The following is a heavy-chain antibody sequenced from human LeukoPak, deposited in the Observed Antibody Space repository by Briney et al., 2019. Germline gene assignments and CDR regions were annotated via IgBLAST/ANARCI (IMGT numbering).Heavy chain of an antibody. CDR2: INPNGGGT. CDR3: ASFQLGELGWSS. CDR1: GYTFTGYY. D-gene: IGHD2-15*01. Sequence: ASVKVSCKASGYTFTGYYIHWVRQAPGHGLEWMGWINPNGGGTNYAPKFQGRVTMTRDTSISTAYMELSSLRSDDTAVYYCASFQLGELGWSSWGQGTLVTVSS. J-gene: IGHJ4*02. V-gene: IGHV1-2*02.